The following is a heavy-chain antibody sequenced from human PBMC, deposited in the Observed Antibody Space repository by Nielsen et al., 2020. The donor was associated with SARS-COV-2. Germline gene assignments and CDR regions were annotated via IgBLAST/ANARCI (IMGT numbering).Heavy chain of an antibody. J-gene: IGHJ4*02. CDR2: ISGSGGST. D-gene: IGHD6-13*01. CDR3: ARPYSSSWYGPGY. Sequence: GGSLRLSCAASGFTFSSYAMSWVRQAPGKGLEWVSAISGSGGSTYYADSVKGRFTISRDNSKNTLYLQMNSLRAEDTAVYYCARPYSSSWYGPGYWGQGTLVTVSS. CDR1: GFTFSSYA. V-gene: IGHV3-23*01.